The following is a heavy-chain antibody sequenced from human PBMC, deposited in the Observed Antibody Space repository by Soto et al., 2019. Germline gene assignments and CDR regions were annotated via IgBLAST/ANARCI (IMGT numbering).Heavy chain of an antibody. V-gene: IGHV3-23*01. D-gene: IGHD2-2*01. J-gene: IGHJ5*02. CDR2: ISGSGGST. CDR1: GFTFSSYA. Sequence: GGSLRLSCAASGFTFSSYAMSWVRQAPGKGLEWVSAISGSGGSTYYADSVKGRFTISRDNSKNTLYLQMNSLRAEDTAVYYCAKVGEIVVVPAAIRWFDPWGQGTLVTVSS. CDR3: AKVGEIVVVPAAIRWFDP.